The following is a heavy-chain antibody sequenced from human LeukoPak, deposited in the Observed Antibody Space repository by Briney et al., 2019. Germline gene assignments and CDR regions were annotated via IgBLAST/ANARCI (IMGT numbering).Heavy chain of an antibody. CDR2: IREDGNEK. V-gene: IGHV3-7*01. CDR3: ARDYRGGWNDY. Sequence: GGSLRLSCAATGFTFRKHWMSWVRQTVGKGLECVAKIREDGNEKHYVDSVKGRLTISRDNAKNSLFLQMNNLRVDDTAVYYCARDYRGGWNDYWGQGTLVTVSS. CDR1: GFTFRKHW. J-gene: IGHJ4*02. D-gene: IGHD1-26*01.